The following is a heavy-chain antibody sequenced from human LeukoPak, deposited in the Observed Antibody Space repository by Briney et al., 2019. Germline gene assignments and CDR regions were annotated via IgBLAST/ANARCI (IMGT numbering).Heavy chain of an antibody. CDR2: ISSSSSYI. Sequence: GGSLRLSCAASGFTFSSYSMNWVRQAPGKGLEWVSSISSSSSYIYYADSVKGRFTISRDNAKNSLYLQMNSLRAEDTAVYYCAKEKPTGHAFDIWGQGTMVTVSS. V-gene: IGHV3-21*04. J-gene: IGHJ3*02. D-gene: IGHD4-17*01. CDR1: GFTFSSYS. CDR3: AKEKPTGHAFDI.